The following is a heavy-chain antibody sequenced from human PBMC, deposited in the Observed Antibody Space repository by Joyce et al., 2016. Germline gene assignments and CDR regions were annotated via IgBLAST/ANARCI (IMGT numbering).Heavy chain of an antibody. Sequence: QLQLQESGSGLVKPSQTLSITFAVSGGSISSGDYYWSWIRQAPGKGLEWIGYVYHDGVTYYNPSLKSRVTMSVDPSKNQCSPKLTSVTAADRALYCCAREPSSGWYFDLWGRGTLVTVSS. CDR3: AREPSSGWYFDL. D-gene: IGHD6-19*01. CDR2: VYHDGVT. CDR1: GGSISSGDYY. J-gene: IGHJ2*01. V-gene: IGHV4-30-2*01.